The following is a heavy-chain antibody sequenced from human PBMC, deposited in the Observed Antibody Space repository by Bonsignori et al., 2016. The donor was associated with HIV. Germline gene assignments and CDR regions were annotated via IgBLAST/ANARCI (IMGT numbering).Heavy chain of an antibody. V-gene: IGHV1-8*01. D-gene: IGHD5-18*01. CDR3: ARGGRRGYSSVDI. CDR2: MNPNSGNT. Sequence: WVRQAPGQGLEWMGWMNPNSGNTGYAQKFQGRVTMTRNTSISTAYMDLISLRSEDTAVYYCARGGRRGYSSVDIWGQGTMVTVSS. J-gene: IGHJ3*02.